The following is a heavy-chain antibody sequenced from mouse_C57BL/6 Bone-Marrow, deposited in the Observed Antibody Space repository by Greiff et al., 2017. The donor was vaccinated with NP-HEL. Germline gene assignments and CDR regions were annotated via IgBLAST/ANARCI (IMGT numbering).Heavy chain of an antibody. CDR1: GYTFTDYY. CDR3: ARGGGYWS. Sequence: QVKLVESGAELVRPGASVKLSCKASGYTFTDYYINWVKQRPGQGLEWIARIYPGSGNTYYNEKFKGKATLTAEKSSSTAYMQLSSLTSEDSAVYFCARGGGYWSWGQGTLVTVSA. CDR2: IYPGSGNT. V-gene: IGHV1-76*01. J-gene: IGHJ3*01. D-gene: IGHD2-3*01.